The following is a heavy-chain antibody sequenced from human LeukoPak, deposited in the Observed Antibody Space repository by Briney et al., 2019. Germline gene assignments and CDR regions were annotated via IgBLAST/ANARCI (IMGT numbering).Heavy chain of an antibody. CDR3: ARALGYSYGYAVDY. CDR2: ISSSSGTI. J-gene: IGHJ4*02. CDR1: GFTFSSYN. D-gene: IGHD5-18*01. V-gene: IGHV3-48*01. Sequence: PGGSLRLSCAASGFTFSSYNMNWVRQTPGKGLEWLSYISSSSGTIYYADSVKGRFTISGDNAKNSLYLQMNSLRAEDTAVYYCARALGYSYGYAVDYWGQGTLVTVSS.